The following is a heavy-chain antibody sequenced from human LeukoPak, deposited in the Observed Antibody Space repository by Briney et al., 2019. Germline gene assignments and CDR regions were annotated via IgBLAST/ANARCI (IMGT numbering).Heavy chain of an antibody. J-gene: IGHJ4*02. CDR3: ARGPPGIAVAALDY. CDR2: ISAYNGNT. V-gene: IGHV1-18*01. CDR1: GYTFTSYG. Sequence: ASVKVSCKASGYTFTSYGISWVRQAPGQGLEWMGWISAYNGNTNYAQKLKGRVTMTTDTSTSTAYMELRSLRSDDTAVYYCARGPPGIAVAALDYWGQGTLVTVSS. D-gene: IGHD6-19*01.